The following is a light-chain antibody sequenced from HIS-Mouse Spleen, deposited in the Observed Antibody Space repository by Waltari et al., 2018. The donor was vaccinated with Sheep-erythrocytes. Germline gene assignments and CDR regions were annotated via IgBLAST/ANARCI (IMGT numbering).Light chain of an antibody. V-gene: IGLV1-36*01. CDR1: SSNIGNNA. CDR2: YDD. J-gene: IGLJ3*02. Sequence: QSVLTQPPSVSEAPRQRVTISCSGSSSNIGNNAVNWYQQLPGKAPKLLNYYDDLLPSGVSERFSGSKSGASATLAISGLQSEDEDDYYCAAWDDSLNGWVFGGGTKLTVL. CDR3: AAWDDSLNGWV.